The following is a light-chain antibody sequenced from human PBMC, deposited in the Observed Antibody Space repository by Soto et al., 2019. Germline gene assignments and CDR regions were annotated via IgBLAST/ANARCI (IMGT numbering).Light chain of an antibody. CDR1: SSDVGGYNY. V-gene: IGLV2-14*01. J-gene: IGLJ1*01. Sequence: QSVLTQPPSVSGSPGQSITISCTGTSSDVGGYNYVSWYQQHPGKAPKLMIYEVSNRPSGVSNRFSGSKSGNTASLTISGLQAEDEADYYCSSYTSSSSDYVFGTGTKLTVL. CDR3: SSYTSSSSDYV. CDR2: EVS.